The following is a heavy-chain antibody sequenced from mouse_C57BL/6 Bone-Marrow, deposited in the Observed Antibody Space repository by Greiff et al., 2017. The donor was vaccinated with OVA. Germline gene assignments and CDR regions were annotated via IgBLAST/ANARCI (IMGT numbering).Heavy chain of an antibody. V-gene: IGHV1-81*01. J-gene: IGHJ3*01. CDR2: IYPRSGNT. Sequence: QVHVKQSGAELARPGASVKLSCKASGYTFTSYGISWVKQRTGQSLEWIGEIYPRSGNTYYNEKFKGKATLTADKSSSTAYMELRSLTSEDSAVYFCARWLPSYWGQGTLVTVSA. CDR1: GYTFTSYG. CDR3: ARWLPSY. D-gene: IGHD2-2*01.